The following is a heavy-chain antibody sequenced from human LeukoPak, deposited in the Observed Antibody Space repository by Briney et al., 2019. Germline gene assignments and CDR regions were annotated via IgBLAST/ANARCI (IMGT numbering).Heavy chain of an antibody. CDR3: ARNIVGEGIFDY. J-gene: IGHJ4*02. Sequence: SGPTLVNPTQTLTLTCTFSGFSLSTNGMRVSWVRQPPGKALEWLARIDWGDDKFYTTSLKTRLTISKDTSKNQVVLTMTNMDPVDTATYYCARNIVGEGIFDYWGQGTLVTVSS. D-gene: IGHD2-15*01. V-gene: IGHV2-70*04. CDR2: IDWGDDK. CDR1: GFSLSTNGMR.